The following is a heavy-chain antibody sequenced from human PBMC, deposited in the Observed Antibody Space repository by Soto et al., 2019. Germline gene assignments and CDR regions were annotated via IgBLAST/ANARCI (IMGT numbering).Heavy chain of an antibody. D-gene: IGHD2-2*01. CDR2: ISTSSSTI. CDR3: ARDPTAYPDASTDY. J-gene: IGHJ4*02. Sequence: PGGSLRLSCAASGFTFSSYGMNWIRQAPGKGLEWVSYISTSSSTIYADSGKGRFTISRDNAKKSLYLQMNSLRAEDTAVYYCARDPTAYPDASTDYWGQGTLVTLSS. V-gene: IGHV3-48*01. CDR1: GFTFSSYG.